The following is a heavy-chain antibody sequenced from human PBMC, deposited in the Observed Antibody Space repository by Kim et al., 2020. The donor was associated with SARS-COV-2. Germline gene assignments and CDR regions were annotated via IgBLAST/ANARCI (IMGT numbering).Heavy chain of an antibody. CDR3: ARGQVEWGITMVRGVIRWWGVSMDV. CDR1: GYTFTSYD. Sequence: ASVKVSCKASGYTFTSYDINWVRQATGQGLEWMGWMNPNSGNTGYAQKFQGRVTMTRNTSISTAYMELSSLRSEDTAVYYCARGQVEWGITMVRGVIRWWGVSMDVWGQGTTVTVSS. CDR2: MNPNSGNT. D-gene: IGHD3-10*01. V-gene: IGHV1-8*01. J-gene: IGHJ6*02.